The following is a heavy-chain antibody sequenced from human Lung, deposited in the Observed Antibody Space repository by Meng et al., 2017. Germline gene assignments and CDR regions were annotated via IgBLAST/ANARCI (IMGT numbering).Heavy chain of an antibody. V-gene: IGHV1-2*02. J-gene: IGHJ4*02. CDR2: INPNSGGT. CDR1: GYTFTDYY. D-gene: IGHD1-26*01. Sequence: ASVKVSCKASGYTFTDYYMHWVRQAPGQGLEWMGWINPNSGGTNYAQKFQGRVTMTRDTSISTAYMELNRLRSDDTAVYYCARELRATSGSYAFAYWGQGTQVNGAS. CDR3: ARELRATSGSYAFAY.